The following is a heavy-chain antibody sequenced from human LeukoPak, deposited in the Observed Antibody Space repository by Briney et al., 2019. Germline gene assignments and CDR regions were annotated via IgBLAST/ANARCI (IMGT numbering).Heavy chain of an antibody. D-gene: IGHD1-26*01. Sequence: GGSLRVSCAASGFTISSKCKQWVRQVPGKGLVWVSRINEDGSTTNYADSVKGRSTIFRDNAKNTLYLQMNSLRAEDTAVYYCVRDLGGRSGHWGQGTLVTVSS. CDR1: GFTISSKC. J-gene: IGHJ4*02. CDR2: INEDGSTT. V-gene: IGHV3-74*01. CDR3: VRDLGGRSGH.